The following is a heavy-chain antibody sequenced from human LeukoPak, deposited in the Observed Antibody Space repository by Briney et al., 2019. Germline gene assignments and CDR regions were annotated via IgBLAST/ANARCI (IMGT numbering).Heavy chain of an antibody. Sequence: KESGPALVKPTQTLTLTCTFSGFSLSTSGMRVSWIPQPPGKALDWLARIDWDDDKFYSTSLKTRLNISKDTYKNQVVLTMTNMDPVDTATYYCARTNYGDYRNWFDPWGQGTLVTVSS. CDR1: GFSLSTSGMR. V-gene: IGHV2-70*04. CDR2: IDWDDDK. J-gene: IGHJ5*02. D-gene: IGHD4-17*01. CDR3: ARTNYGDYRNWFDP.